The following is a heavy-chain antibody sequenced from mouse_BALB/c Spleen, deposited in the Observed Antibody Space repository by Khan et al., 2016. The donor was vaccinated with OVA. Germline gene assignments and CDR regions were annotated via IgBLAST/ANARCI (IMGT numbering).Heavy chain of an antibody. Sequence: EVQLQESGPGLVKPSQSLSLTCTVTGYSITSDYAWNWIRQFPGNKLEWMGFISYSGNTKYNPSLKSRISVTRDTSKNQFFLQLNSVTTEDTATYDCARVYGGDFDYWGQGTTLTASS. CDR3: ARVYGGDFDY. CDR2: ISYSGNT. J-gene: IGHJ2*01. D-gene: IGHD2-10*02. CDR1: GYSITSDYA. V-gene: IGHV3-2*02.